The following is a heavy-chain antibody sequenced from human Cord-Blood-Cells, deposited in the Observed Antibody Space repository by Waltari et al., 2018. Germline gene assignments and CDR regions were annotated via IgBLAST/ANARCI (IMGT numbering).Heavy chain of an antibody. CDR3: AKERYNWNYYFDY. CDR1: GFTFSSYG. CDR2: ISYDGSNK. V-gene: IGHV3-30*18. D-gene: IGHD1-7*01. Sequence: QVQLVESGGGVVQPGRSLRLSCAASGFTFSSYGMHWVRQAPGKGLEWVAVISYDGSNKYYADSVKGRFTISRDNSKNTLYLQMNSLRAEDTAVYYCAKERYNWNYYFDYWGQGTLVTVSS. J-gene: IGHJ4*02.